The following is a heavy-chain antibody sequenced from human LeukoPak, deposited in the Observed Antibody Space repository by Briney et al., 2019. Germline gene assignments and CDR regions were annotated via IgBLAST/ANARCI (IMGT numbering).Heavy chain of an antibody. D-gene: IGHD3-16*02. CDR1: GGSISSYY. CDR3: ARESRLGELSPRFDP. CDR2: IYTSGST. J-gene: IGHJ5*02. Sequence: SETLSLTCTVSGGSISSYYWSWIRQPAGKGLEWIGRIYTSGSTNYNPSLKSRVTMSVDTSKNQFSLKLSSVTAAETAVYYCARESRLGELSPRFDPWGQGTLVTVSS. V-gene: IGHV4-4*07.